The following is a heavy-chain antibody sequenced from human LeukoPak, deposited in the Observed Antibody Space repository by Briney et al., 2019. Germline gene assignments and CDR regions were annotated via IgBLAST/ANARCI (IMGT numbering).Heavy chain of an antibody. CDR1: GASIDSHSW. D-gene: IGHD1-14*01. V-gene: IGHV4-4*02. CDR2: VYHSGSA. J-gene: IGHJ4*01. Sequence: SATLSLTCAVPGASIDSHSWWSWVRQPPGKGLEWIGEVYHSGSANYKPSLKSRVTISVDTSRNHFSLKLTSVTAADTAVYYCAYNRNFALDNWGQGTLVTVSS. CDR3: AYNRNFALDN.